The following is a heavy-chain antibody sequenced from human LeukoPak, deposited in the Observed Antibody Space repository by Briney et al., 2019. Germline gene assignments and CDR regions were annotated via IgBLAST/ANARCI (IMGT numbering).Heavy chain of an antibody. V-gene: IGHV1-2*02. CDR1: GYTFTGYY. J-gene: IGHJ3*02. CDR2: INPNSGGT. CDR3: ARADSAGTPAFDI. D-gene: IGHD6-19*01. Sequence: ASVKVSCKASGYTFTGYYMHWVRQAPGQGLEWMGWINPNSGGTNYAQKFQDRVTMTRDTSISTAYMELSRLRSDDTAVYHCARADSAGTPAFDIWGQGTMVTVSS.